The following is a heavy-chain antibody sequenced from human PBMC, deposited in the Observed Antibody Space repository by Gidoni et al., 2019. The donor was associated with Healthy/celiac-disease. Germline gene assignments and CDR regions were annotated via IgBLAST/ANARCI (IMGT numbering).Heavy chain of an antibody. V-gene: IGHV4-34*01. CDR1: GGSFSGYY. CDR3: ARLWRARGFDY. CDR2: INHSGST. Sequence: QVQLQQSGAGLLKPSETLSLTCAVYGGSFSGYYWSWIRQPPGKGLEWIGEINHSGSTNYNPSLKSRVTISVDTSKNQFSLKLSSVTAADTAVYYCARLWRARGFDYWGQGTLVTVSS. J-gene: IGHJ4*02. D-gene: IGHD3-3*01.